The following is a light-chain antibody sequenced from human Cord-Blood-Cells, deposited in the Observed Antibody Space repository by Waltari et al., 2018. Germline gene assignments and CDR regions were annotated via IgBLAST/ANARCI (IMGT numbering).Light chain of an antibody. Sequence: EIVMTQSPATLSVSPGERATLSCRASQSVSSNIAWYQQKPGQAPRLLIYGASTRATGIPARFSGSGSGTEFTLTISSLQSEDFAVCYCQQYNNWPPWTFGQGTKVEIK. J-gene: IGKJ1*01. CDR2: GAS. CDR1: QSVSSN. V-gene: IGKV3-15*01. CDR3: QQYNNWPPWT.